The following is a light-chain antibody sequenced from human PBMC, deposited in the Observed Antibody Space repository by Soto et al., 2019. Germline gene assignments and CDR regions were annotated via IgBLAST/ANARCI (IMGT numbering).Light chain of an antibody. V-gene: IGKV4-1*01. CDR2: WAS. J-gene: IGKJ1*01. CDR1: QSLLYSSDNKNY. CDR3: QQYYRSPWT. Sequence: DIVMTQSPDSLAVSLGERATINCKSSQSLLYSSDNKNYLAWYQQKPGQPPKLLIYWASTRESGVPDRFSGSGSGTDFTLTISSLQAEDVAVYYCQQYYRSPWTFGQGTKVEIK.